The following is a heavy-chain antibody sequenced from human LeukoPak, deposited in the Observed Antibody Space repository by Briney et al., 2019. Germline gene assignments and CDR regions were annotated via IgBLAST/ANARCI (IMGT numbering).Heavy chain of an antibody. D-gene: IGHD6-19*01. J-gene: IGHJ4*02. CDR3: ARRLQGGSGSYYFDY. CDR1: GFTFCGHW. CDR2: ISIDGSST. Sequence: RGSLRLSCAASGFTFCGHWMHWVRQAPGKGLVWVSRISIDGSSTNYADSVKGRFTISRDNAKNTLYLQMNSLRAEDTAVYYCARRLQGGSGSYYFDYWGQGTLVTVSS. V-gene: IGHV3-74*01.